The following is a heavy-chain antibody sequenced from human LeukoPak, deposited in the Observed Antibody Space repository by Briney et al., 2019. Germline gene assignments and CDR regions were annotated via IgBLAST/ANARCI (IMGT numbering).Heavy chain of an antibody. CDR2: ISDYNGNT. D-gene: IGHD3-9*01. V-gene: IGHV1-18*01. Sequence: ASVKVSCKASGYTFTSYGISWVRQAPGQGLEWMGWISDYNGNTNYAQKLQGRVTMTTDTSTSTAYMELRSLRSDDTAVYYCARDWDPSRYFDWLLSSPLSDWGQGTLVTVSS. J-gene: IGHJ4*02. CDR1: GYTFTSYG. CDR3: ARDWDPSRYFDWLLSSPLSD.